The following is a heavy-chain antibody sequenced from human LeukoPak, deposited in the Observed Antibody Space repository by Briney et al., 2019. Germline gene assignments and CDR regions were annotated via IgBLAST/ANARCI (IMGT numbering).Heavy chain of an antibody. D-gene: IGHD3-3*02. CDR3: ARLATQGPWFDP. CDR2: INPNSGGT. Sequence: ASVKVSCKASGYTFTGYYMHWVRQAPGQGLEWMGWINPNSGGTNYEQKFQGRVTMTRDTSISTAYMELSRLRSDDTAVCYCARLATQGPWFDPWGQGTLVTVSS. J-gene: IGHJ5*02. CDR1: GYTFTGYY. V-gene: IGHV1-2*02.